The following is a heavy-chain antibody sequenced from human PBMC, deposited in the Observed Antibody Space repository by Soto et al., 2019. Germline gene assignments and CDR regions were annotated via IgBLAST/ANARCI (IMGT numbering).Heavy chain of an antibody. D-gene: IGHD2-15*01. V-gene: IGHV3-30*18. J-gene: IGHJ6*02. CDR3: AKGLSAAPFYYYYGMDV. CDR1: GFTFSSYG. Sequence: GGSLRLSCAASGFTFSSYGMHWVRQAPGKGLEWVAVISYDGSNKYYADSVKGRFTISRDNSKNTLYLQMNSLRAEDTAVYYCAKGLSAAPFYYYYGMDVWGQGXTVTVSS. CDR2: ISYDGSNK.